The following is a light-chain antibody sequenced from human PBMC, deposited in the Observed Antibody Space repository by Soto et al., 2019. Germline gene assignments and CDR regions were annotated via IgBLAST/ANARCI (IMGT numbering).Light chain of an antibody. J-gene: IGKJ4*01. CDR3: QQANSFPLT. Sequence: DIQMTQSPSTLSASVGDRVTITCRASQSISSWLAWYQQKPGKAPKLLIYKASSLESGVPSRFSGSGSGTEFTLTISSLQPDDFEPYYCQQANSFPLTFGGGTKVDIK. V-gene: IGKV1-5*03. CDR1: QSISSW. CDR2: KAS.